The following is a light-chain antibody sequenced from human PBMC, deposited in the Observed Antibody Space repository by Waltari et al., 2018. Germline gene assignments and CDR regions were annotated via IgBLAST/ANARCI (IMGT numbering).Light chain of an antibody. J-gene: IGLJ3*02. CDR2: EGN. CDR1: SSDVGTYTF. V-gene: IGLV2-23*01. CDR3: YSYAGSGTWV. Sequence: QSALTQPASVSGSPGQSITISCTGTSSDVGTYTFSSWYQQNPGKAPKLMIYEGNKRPAGGSNRFSCSKAGNTASLTISGLQAEDEADYYCYSYAGSGTWVFGGGTKLTVL.